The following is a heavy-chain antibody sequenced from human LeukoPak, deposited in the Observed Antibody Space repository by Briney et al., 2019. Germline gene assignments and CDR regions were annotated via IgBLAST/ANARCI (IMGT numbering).Heavy chain of an antibody. CDR3: AISVSYGSGVTNWFDP. CDR2: IYYSGST. J-gene: IGHJ5*02. D-gene: IGHD3-10*01. V-gene: IGHV4-61*01. CDR1: GGSVSSGSYY. Sequence: SETLSLTCTVSGGSVSSGSYYWSWIRQPPGKGLEWIGYIYYSGSTNYNPSLKSRVTISVDTSKNQFSLKLSSVTAADTAVYYCAISVSYGSGVTNWFDPWGQGTLVTVSS.